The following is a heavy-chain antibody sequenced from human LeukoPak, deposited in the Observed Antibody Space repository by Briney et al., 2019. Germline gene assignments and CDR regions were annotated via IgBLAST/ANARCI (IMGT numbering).Heavy chain of an antibody. CDR2: ILYDGSNE. V-gene: IGHV3-30*04. CDR1: GFTFSTYA. J-gene: IGHJ6*02. Sequence: GGSLRLSCAASGFTFSTYAMYWVRQAPGKGLEWVAVILYDGSNEYYADSVKGRFIISRDNSKNTLYLQMNSLRAEDTAVYYCASTTLPAAFYYYYGMDVWGQGTTVTVSS. D-gene: IGHD2-2*01. CDR3: ASTTLPAAFYYYYGMDV.